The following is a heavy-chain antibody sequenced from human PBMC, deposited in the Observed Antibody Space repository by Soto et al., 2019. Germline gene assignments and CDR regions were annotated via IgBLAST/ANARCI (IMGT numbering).Heavy chain of an antibody. D-gene: IGHD3-22*01. CDR2: ISYDGSNK. CDR1: GFTFSTYA. CDR3: ARDQLWSYYDRSGSPPDY. J-gene: IGHJ4*02. V-gene: IGHV3-30-3*01. Sequence: QVQLVESGGGVVQPGRSLRLSCAASGFTFSTYAMHWVRQAPGKGLEGVAVISYDGSNKYYADSVKGRFTISRDNSKNTLYLQMNSLKAEDTAGYDCARDQLWSYYDRSGSPPDYWGQGTLVTVSS.